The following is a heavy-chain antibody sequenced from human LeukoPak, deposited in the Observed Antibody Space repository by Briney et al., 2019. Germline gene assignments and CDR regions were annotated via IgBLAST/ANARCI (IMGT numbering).Heavy chain of an antibody. J-gene: IGHJ3*01. V-gene: IGHV3-23*01. CDR3: AKDLALAGTGGGFDV. Sequence: GWSLTLSCAASGFTFTTYAINWVRQAPGKGLEWVSGISADDKAYYADSVKGRITISRDNCKNTVSLQMSSLRAEDTALYYCAKDLALAGTGGGFDVWGHGTMVAVSS. CDR2: ISADDKA. CDR1: GFTFTTYA. D-gene: IGHD6-19*01.